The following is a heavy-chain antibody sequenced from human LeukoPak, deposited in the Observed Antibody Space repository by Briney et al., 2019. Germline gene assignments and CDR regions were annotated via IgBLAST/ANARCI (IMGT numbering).Heavy chain of an antibody. J-gene: IGHJ4*02. Sequence: GGSLRLSCAASGFTFSSYAMSWVRQAPGKGLEWVSAIIGSGSSTYYADSVKGRFTISRDNSKSTLFLQMNSLRAEDTAVYYCAKDRAQQLVLDFWGQGTLVTVSS. CDR2: IIGSGSST. CDR1: GFTFSSYA. D-gene: IGHD6-13*01. CDR3: AKDRAQQLVLDF. V-gene: IGHV3-23*01.